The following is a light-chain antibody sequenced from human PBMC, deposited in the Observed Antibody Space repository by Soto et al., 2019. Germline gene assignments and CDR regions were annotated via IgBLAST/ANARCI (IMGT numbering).Light chain of an antibody. CDR3: QQRINWPVT. J-gene: IGKJ3*01. Sequence: EIVMTQSPATLSVSPGERATLSCRASQSVSSNLAWYQQKPGQAPRLLIYGASSRATGIPDRFGGSGSGTDFTLTISSLEPEDYAVYYCQQRINWPVTFGPGTKVDIK. V-gene: IGKV3D-15*01. CDR1: QSVSSN. CDR2: GAS.